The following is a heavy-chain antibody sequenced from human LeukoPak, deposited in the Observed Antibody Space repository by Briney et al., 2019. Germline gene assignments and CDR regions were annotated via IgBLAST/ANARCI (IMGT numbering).Heavy chain of an antibody. CDR3: AREDLGALRWFDP. J-gene: IGHJ5*02. Sequence: SQTLSLTCTVSGGSISSGGYSWNWIRQPPGKGLEWIGYIYHSGSTHYNPSLRSRVTISIDGSKNQFSLKLTSVTAADTAVYYCAREDLGALRWFDPWGQGTLVTVSS. CDR1: GGSISSGGYS. D-gene: IGHD1-26*01. CDR2: IYHSGST. V-gene: IGHV4-30-2*01.